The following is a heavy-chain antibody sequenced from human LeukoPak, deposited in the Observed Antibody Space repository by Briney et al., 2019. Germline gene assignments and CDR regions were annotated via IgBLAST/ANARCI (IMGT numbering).Heavy chain of an antibody. D-gene: IGHD3-22*01. CDR2: ISSSSTI. CDR1: GFPFSSYS. Sequence: GGSLRLSCAASGFPFSSYSMNWVRQAPGKGLEWVSYISSSSTIYYADSVKGRFTISRDNAKNSLYLQMNSLRAEDTAVYYCASHPRYYYDSSGDYWGQGTLVTVSS. V-gene: IGHV3-48*01. J-gene: IGHJ4*02. CDR3: ASHPRYYYDSSGDY.